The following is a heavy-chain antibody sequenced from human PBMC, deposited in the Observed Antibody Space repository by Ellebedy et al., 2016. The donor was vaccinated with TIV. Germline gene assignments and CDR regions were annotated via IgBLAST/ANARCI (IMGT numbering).Heavy chain of an antibody. CDR2: IWYDGSNK. V-gene: IGHV3-33*01. J-gene: IGHJ4*02. D-gene: IGHD3-3*01. Sequence: GESLKISXAASGFTFSSYGMHWVRQAPGKGLEWVAVIWYDGSNKYYADSVKGRFTISRDNSKNTLYLQMNSLRAEDTAVYYCASDDFWSGDTDYWGQGTLVTVSS. CDR3: ASDDFWSGDTDY. CDR1: GFTFSSYG.